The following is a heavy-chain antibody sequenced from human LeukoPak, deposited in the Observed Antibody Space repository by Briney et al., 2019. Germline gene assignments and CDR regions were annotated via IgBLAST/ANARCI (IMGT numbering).Heavy chain of an antibody. CDR3: AREGRPYDSWSGNWFDP. D-gene: IGHD3-3*01. Sequence: GGSLRLSCAASGFDFSTYSMHWVRRAPGRGLEWLSYIDSSSSTIYYADSVKGRFTISRDNAKNSLYLQMNSLRAEDTAVYYCAREGRPYDSWSGNWFDPWGQGTLVTVSS. CDR2: IDSSSSTI. J-gene: IGHJ5*02. CDR1: GFDFSTYS. V-gene: IGHV3-48*01.